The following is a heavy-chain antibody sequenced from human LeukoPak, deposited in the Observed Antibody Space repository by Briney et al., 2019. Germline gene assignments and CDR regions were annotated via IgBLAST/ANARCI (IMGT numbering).Heavy chain of an antibody. CDR1: GFSFSDYY. Sequence: GGSLRLSCTASGFSFSDYYMSWMRQAPGKGLGWVSYISHSGDSKPYADSVKGRFTISRDNAKNSLYLQMNSLRAEDTAVYYCARLGIIVAAGTSDYWGQGTLVTVSS. CDR3: ARLGIIVAAGTSDY. D-gene: IGHD6-13*01. CDR2: ISHSGDSK. V-gene: IGHV3-11*01. J-gene: IGHJ4*02.